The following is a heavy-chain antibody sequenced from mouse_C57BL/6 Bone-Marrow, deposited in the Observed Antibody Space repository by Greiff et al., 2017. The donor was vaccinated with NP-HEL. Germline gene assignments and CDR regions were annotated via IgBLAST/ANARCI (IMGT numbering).Heavy chain of an antibody. CDR3: ARHGSSPWYFDV. CDR2: INSDGGGT. V-gene: IGHV5-2*01. D-gene: IGHD1-1*01. Sequence: EVQRVESGGGLVQPGESLKLSCESNEYEFPSHDMSWVRKTPEKRLALVAAINSDGGGTYYPDTMERRFIISRDNTKKTLSLQMSSLRSEDTAWDYWARHGSSPWYFDVWGTGTTVTVSS. J-gene: IGHJ1*03. CDR1: EYEFPSHD.